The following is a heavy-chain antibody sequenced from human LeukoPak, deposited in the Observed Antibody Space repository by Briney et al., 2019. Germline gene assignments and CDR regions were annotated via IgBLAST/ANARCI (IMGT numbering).Heavy chain of an antibody. CDR3: ARGRYYDFWSGYYSGYYFDY. CDR1: GGSFSGYY. J-gene: IGHJ4*02. CDR2: INHSGST. Sequence: SETLSLTCAVYGGSFSGYYWSWIRQPPGKGLEWIGEINHSGSTNYNPSLKSRVTISVDTSKNQFSLKLSSVTAADTAVYYCARGRYYDFWSGYYSGYYFDYWGQGTLVTVS. V-gene: IGHV4-34*01. D-gene: IGHD3-3*01.